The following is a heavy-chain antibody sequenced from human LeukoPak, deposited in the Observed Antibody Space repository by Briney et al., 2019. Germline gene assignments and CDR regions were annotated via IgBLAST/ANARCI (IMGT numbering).Heavy chain of an antibody. Sequence: SETLSLTCTVSGASISSGSYYWSWIRQPAGKGLEWIGRIYTSGSTNYNPSLKSRVTISVDTSKNQFSLKLSSVTAADTAVYYCARETAYYYDSSGATFDYWGQGTLVTVSS. J-gene: IGHJ4*02. D-gene: IGHD3-22*01. CDR1: GASISSGSYY. V-gene: IGHV4-61*02. CDR3: ARETAYYYDSSGATFDY. CDR2: IYTSGST.